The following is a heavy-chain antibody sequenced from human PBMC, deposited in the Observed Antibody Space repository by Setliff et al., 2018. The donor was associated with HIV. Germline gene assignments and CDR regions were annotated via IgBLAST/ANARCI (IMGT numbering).Heavy chain of an antibody. J-gene: IGHJ4*02. D-gene: IGHD3-3*01. CDR1: GDSISTNSYF. CDR2: INHSGST. Sequence: SETLSLTCSVSGDSISTNSYFWGWVRQPPGKGLEWIGEINHSGSTNYNPSLKSRVTISVDKSKNQFSLNLTSVTAADTAVYYCARGGAFWSGYYGFDYWGQGTLVTVSS. V-gene: IGHV4-39*07. CDR3: ARGGAFWSGYYGFDY.